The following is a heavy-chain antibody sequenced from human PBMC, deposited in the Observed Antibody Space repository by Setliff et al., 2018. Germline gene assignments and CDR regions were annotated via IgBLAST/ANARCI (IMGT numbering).Heavy chain of an antibody. Sequence: PGGSLRLSCAASGLTFNSYAMSWVRQAPGKGLEWVSTVSVSGGSTYYADSVKGRFTISRDNSRNTLSLQMNSLRAEDTASYYCARDPNGDYVGAFDPWGQGIVVTVSS. CDR1: GLTFNSYA. V-gene: IGHV3-23*01. J-gene: IGHJ5*02. D-gene: IGHD4-17*01. CDR2: VSVSGGST. CDR3: ARDPNGDYVGAFDP.